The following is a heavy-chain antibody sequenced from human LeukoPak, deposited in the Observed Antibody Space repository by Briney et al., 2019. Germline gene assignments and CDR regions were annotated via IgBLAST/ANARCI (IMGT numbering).Heavy chain of an antibody. CDR3: ARAAGGTRNYYMDV. J-gene: IGHJ6*03. CDR2: MNPNSGNT. V-gene: IGHV1-8*03. D-gene: IGHD3-16*01. CDR1: GYTFTSYG. Sequence: ASVKVSCKASGYTFTSYGISWVRQAPGQGLEWMGWMNPNSGNTGYAQKFQGRVTIIRNTSISTAYMELGSLRSEDTAVYYCARAAGGTRNYYMDVWGKGTTVTVSS.